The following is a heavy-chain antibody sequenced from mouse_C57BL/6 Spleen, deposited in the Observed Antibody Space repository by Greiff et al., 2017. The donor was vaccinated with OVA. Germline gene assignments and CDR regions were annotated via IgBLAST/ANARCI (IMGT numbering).Heavy chain of an antibody. Sequence: QVQLQQSGAELVKPGASVKISCKASGYAFSSYWMNWVKQRPGKGLEWIGQIYPGDGDTNYNGKFKGKATLTADKSSSTAYMQLSSLTSEDSAVYFCARHWDVNYFDDWGQGTTLTVSS. V-gene: IGHV1-80*01. J-gene: IGHJ2*01. CDR3: ARHWDVNYFDD. CDR2: IYPGDGDT. D-gene: IGHD4-1*01. CDR1: GYAFSSYW.